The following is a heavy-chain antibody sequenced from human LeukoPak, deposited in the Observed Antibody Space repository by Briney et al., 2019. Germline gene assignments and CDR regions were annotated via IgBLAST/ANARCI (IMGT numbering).Heavy chain of an antibody. CDR1: GGSFSGYY. CDR2: INHSGST. J-gene: IGHJ4*02. D-gene: IGHD6-19*01. Sequence: PSETLSLICAVYGGSFSGYYWSWIRQPPGKGLEWIGEINHSGSTNYNPSLKSRVTISVDTSKNQFSLKLSSVTAADTAVYYCARGYSSGWYRGGFGYWGQGTLVTVSS. CDR3: ARGYSSGWYRGGFGY. V-gene: IGHV4-34*01.